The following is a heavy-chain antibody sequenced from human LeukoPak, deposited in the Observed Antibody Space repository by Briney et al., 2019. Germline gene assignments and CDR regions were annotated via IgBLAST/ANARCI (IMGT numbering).Heavy chain of an antibody. Sequence: SETLSLTCTVSGGSISSDYRSWIRQPPGKGLKWIGYIYYTGSTKYNAPLKSRVTISVDTSKNQFSLKLSSVTAADTAVYYCARLRPSIGAAGTFDYWGQGTLVTVSS. CDR1: GGSISSDY. V-gene: IGHV4-59*08. CDR2: IYYTGST. D-gene: IGHD6-13*01. CDR3: ARLRPSIGAAGTFDY. J-gene: IGHJ4*02.